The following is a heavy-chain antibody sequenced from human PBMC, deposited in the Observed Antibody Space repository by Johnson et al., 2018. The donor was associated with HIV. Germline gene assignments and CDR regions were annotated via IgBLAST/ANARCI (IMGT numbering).Heavy chain of an antibody. Sequence: VQLVESGCGVIRPGGSLRLSCASSGFTFDDYGMSWVRQAPGKGLEWVSYISSSGSIRNYADSVKGRFTISRDNAKNSLYLQMGSLRIEDGAVYYCARTNWNDDAGGAIDIWGQGTTVTVSS. J-gene: IGHJ3*02. D-gene: IGHD1-1*01. CDR2: ISSSGSIR. CDR3: ARTNWNDDAGGAIDI. CDR1: GFTFDDYG. V-gene: IGHV3-48*03.